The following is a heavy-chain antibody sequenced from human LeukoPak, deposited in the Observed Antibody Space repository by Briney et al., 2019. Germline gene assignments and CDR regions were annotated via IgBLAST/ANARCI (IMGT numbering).Heavy chain of an antibody. J-gene: IGHJ4*02. CDR2: IKEDGSEK. Sequence: GGSLRLSCAASGFTFSSHWMHWVRQAPGKGLEWVANIKEDGSEKYYVDSVKGRFTISRDNAKNSLYLQMNSLRAEDTAVYYCARTIRGYWGQGTLVTVSS. CDR1: GFTFSSHW. CDR3: ARTIRGY. D-gene: IGHD3-10*01. V-gene: IGHV3-7*02.